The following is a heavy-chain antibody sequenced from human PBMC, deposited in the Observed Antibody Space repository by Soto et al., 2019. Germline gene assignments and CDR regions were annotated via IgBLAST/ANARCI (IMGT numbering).Heavy chain of an antibody. J-gene: IGHJ3*02. CDR3: ATWHLREHAYDI. Sequence: GGSLRLSCAAFGFTVSGKKYVAWVRQAPGKGLEWVSALYDLDGTYYADSVKGRFTTSSDGSRTTVYLQMNDLRPDDTAVYSCATWHLREHAYDIWGQGTTVTVSS. D-gene: IGHD3-10*01. CDR2: LYDLDGT. CDR1: GFTVSGKKY. V-gene: IGHV3-53*01.